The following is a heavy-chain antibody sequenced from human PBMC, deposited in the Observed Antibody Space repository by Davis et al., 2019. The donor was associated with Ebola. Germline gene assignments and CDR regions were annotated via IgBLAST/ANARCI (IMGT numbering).Heavy chain of an antibody. J-gene: IGHJ6*02. CDR1: GFTFNSHA. CDR3: AKDKGYDYDYYGMDV. D-gene: IGHD3-10*01. CDR2: ISCDGSNK. Sequence: GESLKISCAASGFTFNSHAMHWVRQAPGKGLEWVAVISCDGSNKNYADSVQGLFTNSRDNSKNTLNLQMNSLRAEDTAVYYSAKDKGYDYDYYGMDVWGQGTTVTVSS. V-gene: IGHV3-30*18.